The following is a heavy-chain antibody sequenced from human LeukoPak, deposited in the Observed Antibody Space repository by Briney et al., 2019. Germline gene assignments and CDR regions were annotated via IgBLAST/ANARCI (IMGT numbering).Heavy chain of an antibody. V-gene: IGHV3-23*01. CDR1: GFTFSSCA. CDR2: ISGSGGIT. Sequence: GGSLRLSCAASGFTFSSCAMSWVRQAPGEGLEWVSTISGSGGITYYTDPVRGRFTISRDNSKNTLYLQMNSLRVEDTAVYYCAKDLSAHPLFVQHGDYWGQGTLVAVSS. D-gene: IGHD6-13*01. J-gene: IGHJ4*02. CDR3: AKDLSAHPLFVQHGDY.